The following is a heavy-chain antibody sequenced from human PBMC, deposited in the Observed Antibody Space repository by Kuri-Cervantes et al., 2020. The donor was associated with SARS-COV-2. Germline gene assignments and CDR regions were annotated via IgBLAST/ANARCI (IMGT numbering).Heavy chain of an antibody. Sequence: GESLKISCAASGFTFSSYSMNWVRQAPGKGLEWMGIIYPGDSDTRYSPSFQGQVTISADKSISTAYLQWSSLKASDTAMYCCATLGRYDYVWGSYRSRGGMDVWGQGTTVTVSS. CDR2: IYPGDSDT. D-gene: IGHD3-16*02. CDR3: ATLGRYDYVWGSYRSRGGMDV. CDR1: GFTFSSYS. J-gene: IGHJ6*02. V-gene: IGHV5-51*01.